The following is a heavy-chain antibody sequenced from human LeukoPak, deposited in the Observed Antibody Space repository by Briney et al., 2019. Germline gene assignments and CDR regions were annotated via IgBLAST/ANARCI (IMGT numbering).Heavy chain of an antibody. CDR2: INPTTGGT. Sequence: ASVKVSCKASGYTFTNYDINWVRRATGQGLEWMGRINPTTGGTDFAQKFQGKVSMTRDTSISTAYMELSRLGSDDTAVYYCATLGEDNTDTPFDYWGQGTLVTVSS. J-gene: IGHJ4*02. CDR3: ATLGEDNTDTPFDY. D-gene: IGHD3-16*01. CDR1: GYTFTNYD. V-gene: IGHV1-2*06.